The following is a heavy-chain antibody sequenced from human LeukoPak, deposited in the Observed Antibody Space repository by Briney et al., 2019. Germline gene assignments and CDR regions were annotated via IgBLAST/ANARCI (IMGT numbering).Heavy chain of an antibody. CDR3: AKALRIAVAGFFDY. D-gene: IGHD6-19*01. V-gene: IGHV3-21*04. CDR1: GFTFSSYS. Sequence: PGGSLRLSCAASGFTFSSYSMNWVRQAPGKGLEWVSSISSSSSYIYYADSVKGRFSISRDNAKNSLYLQMNSLRAEDTAVYYCAKALRIAVAGFFDYWGQGTLVTVSS. J-gene: IGHJ4*02. CDR2: ISSSSSYI.